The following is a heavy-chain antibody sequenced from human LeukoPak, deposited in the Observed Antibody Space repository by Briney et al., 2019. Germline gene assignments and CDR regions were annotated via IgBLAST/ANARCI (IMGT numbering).Heavy chain of an antibody. Sequence: PSETLSLTCTVSGGSISSYYWSWIRQPPGKGLEWIGYIYYSGSTNYNPSLKSRVTISVDTSKNQFSLKLSSVTAADTAVYYCASACGDCYSYAFDIWGQGTMVTVSS. CDR3: ASACGDCYSYAFDI. J-gene: IGHJ3*02. CDR1: GGSISSYY. V-gene: IGHV4-59*01. CDR2: IYYSGST. D-gene: IGHD2-21*02.